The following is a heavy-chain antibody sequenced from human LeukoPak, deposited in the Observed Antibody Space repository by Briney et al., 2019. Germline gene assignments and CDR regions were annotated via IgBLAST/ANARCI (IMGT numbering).Heavy chain of an antibody. Sequence: PGGSLGLSCAASGFTFSSYGMHWVRQAPGKGLKWVAVIWYDGTKKYYADSVKGRFTISRDNSKNTLYLQMNSLRAEDTAVYHCATQRRWLGGRDIPLETWGQGTLVTVSS. CDR1: GFTFSSYG. D-gene: IGHD6-19*01. J-gene: IGHJ4*02. V-gene: IGHV3-33*01. CDR3: ATQRRWLGGRDIPLET. CDR2: IWYDGTKK.